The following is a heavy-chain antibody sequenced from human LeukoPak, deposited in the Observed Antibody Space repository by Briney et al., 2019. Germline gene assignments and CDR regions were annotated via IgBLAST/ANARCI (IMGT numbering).Heavy chain of an antibody. Sequence: SETLSLTCTVSGGSISSSSYYWGWIRQPPGKGLEWIGSIYYSGSTYYNPSLKSRVTISVDTSKNQFSLKLSSVTAADTAVYYCARGYSSSFRGRGRYYMDVWGKGTTVTVSS. CDR2: IYYSGST. V-gene: IGHV4-39*07. J-gene: IGHJ6*03. CDR3: ARGYSSSFRGRGRYYMDV. CDR1: GGSISSSSYY. D-gene: IGHD6-13*01.